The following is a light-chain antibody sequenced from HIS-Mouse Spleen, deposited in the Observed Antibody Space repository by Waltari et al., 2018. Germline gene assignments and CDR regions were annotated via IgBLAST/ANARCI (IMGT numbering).Light chain of an antibody. Sequence: QSVLTQPPSASGTPGQRVTISCSGSSSNIGSNYVYWYQQLPGTAPKLRIYRNNQRPSGVPDRFSGSKSGTSASLVISGLRSEDEADYYCAAWDDSLSGYVFGTGTKVTVL. CDR2: RNN. CDR1: SSNIGSNY. V-gene: IGLV1-47*01. CDR3: AAWDDSLSGYV. J-gene: IGLJ1*01.